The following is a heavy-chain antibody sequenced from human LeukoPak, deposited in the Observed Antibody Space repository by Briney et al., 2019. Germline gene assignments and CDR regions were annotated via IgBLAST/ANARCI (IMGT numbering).Heavy chain of an antibody. D-gene: IGHD1-26*01. CDR1: GGTFSSYA. V-gene: IGHV1-8*03. CDR3: ARSQGSGSYEMVS. Sequence: ASVKVSCKASGGTFSSYAISWVRQAPGQGLEWMGWMNPNSGNTGYAQKFQGRVTITRNTSISTAYMELSSLRSEDTAVYYCARSQGSGSYEMVSWGQGTLVTVSS. CDR2: MNPNSGNT. J-gene: IGHJ4*02.